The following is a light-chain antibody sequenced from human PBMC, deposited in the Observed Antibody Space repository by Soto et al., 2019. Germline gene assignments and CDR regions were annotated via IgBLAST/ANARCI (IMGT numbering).Light chain of an antibody. V-gene: IGKV1-39*01. CDR3: QQSYGTPLT. J-gene: IGKJ1*01. CDR2: AAS. Sequence: DIQMTQSPSSLSASVGDRVTITCRASQSIRSYLNWYQQKPGNAPKLLIYAASSLLSGVPSRFSGGGSGTDFTLTISSLQPEDFATYHCQQSYGTPLTFGQGTNVEIK. CDR1: QSIRSY.